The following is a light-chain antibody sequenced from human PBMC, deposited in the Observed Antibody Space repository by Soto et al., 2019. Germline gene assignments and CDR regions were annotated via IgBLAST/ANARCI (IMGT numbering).Light chain of an antibody. CDR1: QTFSSW. Sequence: DIQMTQTPSTLSGSVGDRGTITCRASQTFSSWLAWYQQKPGKAPKLLIYKASTLKSGLPSRFSGSGSGTEFTVSFSSLPHDDCATYYLPTYNSYSEACGQGNKVE. J-gene: IGKJ1*01. V-gene: IGKV1-5*03. CDR3: PTYNSYSEA. CDR2: KAS.